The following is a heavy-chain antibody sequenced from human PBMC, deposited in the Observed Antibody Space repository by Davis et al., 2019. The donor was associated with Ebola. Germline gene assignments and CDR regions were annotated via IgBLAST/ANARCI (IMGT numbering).Heavy chain of an antibody. J-gene: IGHJ4*02. CDR3: ARDYRMTTVTTDY. CDR1: GFTFSSYA. V-gene: IGHV3-23*01. CDR2: ISGSGGST. Sequence: PGGSLRLSCAASGFTFSSYAMSWVRQAPGKGLEWVSAISGSGGSTYYADSVKGRFTISRDNSKNTLYLQMNSLRAEDTAVYYCARDYRMTTVTTDYWGQGTLVTVSS. D-gene: IGHD4-17*01.